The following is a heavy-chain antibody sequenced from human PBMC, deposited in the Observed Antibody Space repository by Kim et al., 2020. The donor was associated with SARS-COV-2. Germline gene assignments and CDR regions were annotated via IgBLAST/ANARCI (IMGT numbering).Heavy chain of an antibody. Sequence: GESLKISCKGSGYRFPSYWIGWVRQMPGKGLEWMGIINPGDFDTRYSPSFQGQVTISVDKSVSSAYLQWSSLKSSDPAMYYCARLGPEGDFPFGYWGQGTLVTVSS. D-gene: IGHD2-21*02. J-gene: IGHJ4*02. V-gene: IGHV5-51*01. CDR2: INPGDFDT. CDR3: ARLGPEGDFPFGY. CDR1: GYRFPSYW.